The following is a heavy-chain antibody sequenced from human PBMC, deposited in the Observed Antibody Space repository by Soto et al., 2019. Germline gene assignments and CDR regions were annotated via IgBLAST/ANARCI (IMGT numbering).Heavy chain of an antibody. CDR1: GGSFSGYY. Sequence: SETLSLTCAVYGGSFSGYYWSRIRQPPGKGLEWIGEINHSGSTNYNPSLKSRVTISVDTSKNQFSLKLSSVTAADTAVYYCARKRVTMVRGVIGKTNWFDPWGQGTLVT. D-gene: IGHD3-10*01. V-gene: IGHV4-34*01. CDR2: INHSGST. CDR3: ARKRVTMVRGVIGKTNWFDP. J-gene: IGHJ5*02.